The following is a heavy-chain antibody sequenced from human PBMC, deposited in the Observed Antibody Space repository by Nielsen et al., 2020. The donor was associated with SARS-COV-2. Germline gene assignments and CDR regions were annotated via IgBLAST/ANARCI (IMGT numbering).Heavy chain of an antibody. CDR3: AAGERDYDFWSGPLYGMDV. J-gene: IGHJ6*02. CDR2: IYYSGST. D-gene: IGHD3-3*01. V-gene: IGHV4-39*01. Sequence: SETLSLTCTVSGGSINSYYWGWIRQPPGKGLEWIGSIYYSGSTYYNPSLKSRVTISVDTSKNQFSLKLSSVTAADTAVYYRAAGERDYDFWSGPLYGMDVWGQGTTVTVSS. CDR1: GGSINSYY.